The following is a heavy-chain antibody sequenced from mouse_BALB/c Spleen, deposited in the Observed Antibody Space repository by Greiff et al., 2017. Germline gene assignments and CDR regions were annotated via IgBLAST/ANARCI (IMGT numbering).Heavy chain of an antibody. CDR2: IRNKANGYTT. Sequence: EVKLVESGGGLVQPGGSLRLSCATSGFTFTDYYMSWVRQPPGKALEWLGFIRNKANGYTTEYSASVKGRFTISRDNSQSILYLQMNTLRAEDSATYYCARGYRYDVGYFDYWGQGTTLTVSS. CDR1: GFTFTDYY. V-gene: IGHV7-3*02. D-gene: IGHD2-14*01. CDR3: ARGYRYDVGYFDY. J-gene: IGHJ2*01.